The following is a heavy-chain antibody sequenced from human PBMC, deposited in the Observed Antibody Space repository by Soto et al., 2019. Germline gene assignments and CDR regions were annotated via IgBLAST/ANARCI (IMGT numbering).Heavy chain of an antibody. V-gene: IGHV1-69*02. J-gene: IGHJ5*02. Sequence: ASVKVSCKASGGTFSSYTISWVRQAPGQGLEWMGRIIPILGIANYAQKFQGRVTITADKSTSTAYMELSSLRSEDTAVYYCARVGPMTTEQLGFDPWGQGTLVTVSS. CDR1: GGTFSSYT. D-gene: IGHD4-17*01. CDR3: ARVGPMTTEQLGFDP. CDR2: IIPILGIA.